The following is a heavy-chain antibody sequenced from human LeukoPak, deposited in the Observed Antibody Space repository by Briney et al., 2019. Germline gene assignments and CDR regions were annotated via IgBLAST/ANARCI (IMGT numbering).Heavy chain of an antibody. CDR3: ARDYYVSGTHHRYFDL. CDR1: GFSVSANY. J-gene: IGHJ2*01. D-gene: IGHD3-10*01. CDR2: IYGGGDT. Sequence: GGSLRLSCAASGFSVSANYMSRVRQAPGKGLEWVSVIYGGGDTYYADSVKDRFTISRDNSKNTLFLQMNSLRAEDTAVYYCARDYYVSGTHHRYFDLWGRGTLVTVSS. V-gene: IGHV3-53*01.